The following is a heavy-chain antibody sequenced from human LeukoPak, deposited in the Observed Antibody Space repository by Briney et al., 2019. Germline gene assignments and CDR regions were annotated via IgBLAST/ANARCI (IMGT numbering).Heavy chain of an antibody. CDR3: ARGVPPCFDP. J-gene: IGHJ5*02. D-gene: IGHD3-10*01. Sequence: LGGSLSLSCAASGFSFSRYWMHWVRHSPGKGLVWVSRINEDGSTTTYADSVKGRFTISRDNAKNTLHLQMNSLRAEDTAVYYCARGVPPCFDPWGQGTLVTVSS. CDR2: INEDGSTT. CDR1: GFSFSRYW. V-gene: IGHV3-74*03.